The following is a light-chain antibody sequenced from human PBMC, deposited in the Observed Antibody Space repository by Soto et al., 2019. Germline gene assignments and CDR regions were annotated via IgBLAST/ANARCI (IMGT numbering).Light chain of an antibody. V-gene: IGLV2-23*02. CDR1: NGDVGSYDL. CDR2: EVN. Sequence: QSVLTQPASVSGSPGQSITISCTGTNGDVGSYDLVSWYQQYPGKAPKLIIYEVNKRPSGVSNRFSGVKSGNTASLTISGLQTEDEADYDCCSYAGGNTLIFGGGTKLTVL. J-gene: IGLJ2*01. CDR3: CSYAGGNTLI.